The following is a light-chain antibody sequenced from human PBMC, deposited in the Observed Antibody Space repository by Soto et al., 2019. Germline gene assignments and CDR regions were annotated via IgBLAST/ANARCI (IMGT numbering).Light chain of an antibody. V-gene: IGKV1-39*01. J-gene: IGKJ1*01. CDR3: QRSGT. CDR2: AAS. Sequence: DIQMTQSPSSLSASVGDRVTITCRASQSISSYLNWYQQKPGKAPKLLIYAASSLQSGVPSRFSGTGYGTDFTLTISSLKPDDFAHYYCQRSGTFGPGNKVHI. CDR1: QSISSY.